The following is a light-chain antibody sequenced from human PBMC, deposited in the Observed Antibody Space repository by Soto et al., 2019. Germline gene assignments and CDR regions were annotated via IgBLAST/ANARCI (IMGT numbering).Light chain of an antibody. J-gene: IGKJ1*01. Sequence: EIVLTQSPGTLSLSPGERATLSCRASQSVSSTDLAWYQQKHGQAPRLLIYGASSRATGIPDRFSGSGSGTDFTLTISRLEPEDFAVYYCQQYGSSGTFGQGTKVDIK. CDR3: QQYGSSGT. CDR1: QSVSSTD. CDR2: GAS. V-gene: IGKV3-20*01.